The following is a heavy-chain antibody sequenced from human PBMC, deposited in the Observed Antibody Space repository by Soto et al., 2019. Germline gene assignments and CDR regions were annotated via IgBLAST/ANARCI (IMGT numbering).Heavy chain of an antibody. D-gene: IGHD6-19*01. CDR3: ARRESIAVAGHGSGAFDI. V-gene: IGHV5-51*01. CDR2: IYPGDSDT. J-gene: IGHJ3*02. CDR1: AYSFTSYW. Sequence: PGESLKISSMGSAYSFTSYWIGWVRQMPGKCLEWMGIIYPGDSDTRYSPSFQGQVTISADKSISTAYLQWSSLKASDTAMYYCARRESIAVAGHGSGAFDIGGQGTMVTVSS.